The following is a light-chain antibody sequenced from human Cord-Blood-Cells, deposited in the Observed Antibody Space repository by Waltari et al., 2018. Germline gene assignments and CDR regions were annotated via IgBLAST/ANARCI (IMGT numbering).Light chain of an antibody. J-gene: IGKJ4*01. CDR1: QGISSY. CDR3: QQLNSYPLT. V-gene: IGKV1-9*01. CDR2: AAS. Sequence: DIQLTQSPSFLSASVGDRVTITCRASQGISSYLAWYQQKPGKAPKLLIYAASTLQSGVPSRFSGSGSGTEFTLTISSLQPEDFATDDCQQLNSYPLTFGGGTKVEIK.